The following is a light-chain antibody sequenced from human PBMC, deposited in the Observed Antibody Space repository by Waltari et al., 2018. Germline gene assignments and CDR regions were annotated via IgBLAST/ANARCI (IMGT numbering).Light chain of an antibody. CDR1: DSDVGTYHL. J-gene: IGLJ2*01. CDR2: EAS. V-gene: IGLV2-23*01. CDR3: CSYSHADTLI. Sequence: QSALTQPASVSGSPGQSITISCTGSDSDVGTYHLVSWFQQHPGRAPKVIIYEASKGPYGISDRFSCSKSGNTASLTISGLQAEDEAHYSCCSYSHADTLIFGGGTKLTVL.